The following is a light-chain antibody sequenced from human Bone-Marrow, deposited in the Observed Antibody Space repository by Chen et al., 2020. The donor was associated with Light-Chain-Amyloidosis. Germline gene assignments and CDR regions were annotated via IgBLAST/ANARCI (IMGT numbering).Light chain of an antibody. CDR2: RDT. CDR1: DLPTKY. CDR3: QAADSSGTYEVR. V-gene: IGLV3-25*03. Sequence: SYELTPPPSVSVSPGQTARITCSGDDLPTKYAYWYQQKPGPAPVLVIHRDTERPSGISERFAGSSSGTTATLTISGVQAEDEADYHCQAADSSGTYEVRFGGGTKLTVL. J-gene: IGLJ2*01.